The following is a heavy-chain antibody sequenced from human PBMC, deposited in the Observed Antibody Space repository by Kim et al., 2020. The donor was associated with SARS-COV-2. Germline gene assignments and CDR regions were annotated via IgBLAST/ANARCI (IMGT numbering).Heavy chain of an antibody. D-gene: IGHD6-13*01. CDR2: IWYDGSNK. Sequence: GGSLRLSCAASGFTFSSYGMHWVRQAPGKGLEWVAVIWYDGSNKYYADSVKGRFTISRDNSKNTLYLQMNSLRAEDTAVYYCAKDGALRRYSSSYDAFDIWGQGTMVTVSS. V-gene: IGHV3-33*06. J-gene: IGHJ3*02. CDR1: GFTFSSYG. CDR3: AKDGALRRYSSSYDAFDI.